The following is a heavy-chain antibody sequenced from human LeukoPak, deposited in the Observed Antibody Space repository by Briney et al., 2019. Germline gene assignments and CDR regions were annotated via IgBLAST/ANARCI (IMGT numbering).Heavy chain of an antibody. Sequence: SETLSHTCTVSGGSISSSSYYWGWIRQPPGKGLEWIGSIYYSGSTYYNPSLKSRVTISVDTSKNQFSLKLSSVTAADTAVYYCASRDGYNSGGDYWGQGTLVTVSS. D-gene: IGHD5-24*01. CDR3: ASRDGYNSGGDY. CDR1: GGSISSSSYY. CDR2: IYYSGST. V-gene: IGHV4-39*01. J-gene: IGHJ4*02.